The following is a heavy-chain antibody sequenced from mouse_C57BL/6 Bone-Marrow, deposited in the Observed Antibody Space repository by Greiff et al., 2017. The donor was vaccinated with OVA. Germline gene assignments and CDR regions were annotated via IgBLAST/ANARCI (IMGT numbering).Heavy chain of an antibody. Sequence: VQLQQSGAELVMPGASVKLSCKASGYTFTSYWMHWVKQRPGQGLEWIGEIDPSDSYTNYNQKFKGKSTLTVDKSSSTAYMQLSSLTSEDSAVYYCARLNDYDPYFDDWGQGTTLTVSS. D-gene: IGHD2-4*01. J-gene: IGHJ2*01. CDR1: GYTFTSYW. CDR2: IDPSDSYT. V-gene: IGHV1-69*01. CDR3: ARLNDYDPYFDD.